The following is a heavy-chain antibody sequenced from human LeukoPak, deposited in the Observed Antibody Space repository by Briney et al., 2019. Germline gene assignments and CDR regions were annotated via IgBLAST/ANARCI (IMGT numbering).Heavy chain of an antibody. CDR1: GYTFTGYY. J-gene: IGHJ3*02. D-gene: IGHD2-2*01. CDR2: INTNTGNP. Sequence: ASVKVSCKASGYTFTGYYMHWVRQAPGQGLEWMGWINTNTGNPTYAQGFTGRFVFSLDTSVSTAYLQISSLKAEDTAVYYCARDRLGYCSSTSCYAPGPDYGDAFDIWGQGTMVTVSS. V-gene: IGHV7-4-1*02. CDR3: ARDRLGYCSSTSCYAPGPDYGDAFDI.